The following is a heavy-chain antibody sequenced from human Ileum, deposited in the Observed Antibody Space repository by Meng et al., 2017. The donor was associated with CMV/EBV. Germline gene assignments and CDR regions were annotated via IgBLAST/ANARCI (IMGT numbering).Heavy chain of an antibody. D-gene: IGHD3-16*01. CDR2: ISSNGGST. CDR3: ATSYSQMITIQH. CDR1: GFTFSSYA. Sequence: CAAFGFTFSSYAMHWVRQAPGKGLEYVSAISSNGGSTYYADSVKGRFTISRDNSKNTLYLQMGSLRAEDMAVYYCATSYSQMITIQHWGQGTLVTVSS. J-gene: IGHJ1*01. V-gene: IGHV3-64*02.